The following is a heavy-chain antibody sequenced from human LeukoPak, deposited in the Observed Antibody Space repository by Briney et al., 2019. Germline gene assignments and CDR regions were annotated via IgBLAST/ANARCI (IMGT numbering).Heavy chain of an antibody. CDR1: GGSISTYY. CDR3: AKAGGGSVYYYGVDV. J-gene: IGHJ6*02. Sequence: SETLSLTCTVSGGSISTYYWSWIRQPPGKGLEWIGYISYNGSTNYNPSLESRVTISVDTSKNQFSLKLKSVTAADTAVYYCAKAGGGSVYYYGVDVWGQGTTVTVSS. CDR2: ISYNGST. V-gene: IGHV4-59*01. D-gene: IGHD3-10*01.